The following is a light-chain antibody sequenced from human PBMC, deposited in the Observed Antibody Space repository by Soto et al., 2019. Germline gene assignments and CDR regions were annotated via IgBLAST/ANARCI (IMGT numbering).Light chain of an antibody. CDR3: QQADTFPIT. CDR2: AVS. V-gene: IGKV1-17*01. J-gene: IGKJ5*01. Sequence: DLQMTQSPSSPAASVGGRVTITCRESQGIRKDLGWFQQKPGKAPKCLIHAVSSLQSGVPSRFSGSGFGTDFTLTISSLQPEDFATYYCQQADTFPITFGQGTRLEI. CDR1: QGIRKD.